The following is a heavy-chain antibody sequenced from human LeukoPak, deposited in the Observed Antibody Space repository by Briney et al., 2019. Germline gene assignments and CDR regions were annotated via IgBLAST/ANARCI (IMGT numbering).Heavy chain of an antibody. V-gene: IGHV1-18*01. D-gene: IGHD2/OR15-2a*01. CDR2: MKVGEGNT. CDR1: GYTFTSFG. CDR3: SRSSDTTSWYYFDH. J-gene: IGHJ4*02. Sequence: ASVKVSCKTSGYTFTSFGITWVRQAPGQGPEWMGWMKVGEGNTHFAQKFQDRVSMTRDISSNTAFLELRNLRSDDTAVYFCSRSSDTTSWYYFDHWGQGTLVTVSS.